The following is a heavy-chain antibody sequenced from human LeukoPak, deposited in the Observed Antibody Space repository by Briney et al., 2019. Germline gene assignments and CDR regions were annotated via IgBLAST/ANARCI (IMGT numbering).Heavy chain of an antibody. V-gene: IGHV3-48*01. CDR2: ISSSSSTI. J-gene: IGHJ4*02. Sequence: GGSLRLSCAASGFTFSSYSMNWVRQAPGKGLEWVSYISSSSSTIYYADSVKGRFTISRDNARNSLYLQMNSLRAEDTAVYYCARGDKQDYGDYDGRYYFDYWGQGTLVTVSS. CDR1: GFTFSSYS. CDR3: ARGDKQDYGDYDGRYYFDY. D-gene: IGHD4-17*01.